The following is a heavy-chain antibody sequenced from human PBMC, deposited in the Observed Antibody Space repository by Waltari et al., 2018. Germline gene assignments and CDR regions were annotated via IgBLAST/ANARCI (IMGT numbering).Heavy chain of an antibody. V-gene: IGHV1-8*03. Sequence: QVQLVQSGAEVKKTGASVKVSCKASGYTFISYDINWVRQATGHGLEWMGWVNPNSDNTRYARKFQGRVTITRNTSISTAYMEVSGLRSEDTAVYYCAKDRGSSGWEYYFDYWGQGTLVTVSS. J-gene: IGHJ4*02. CDR3: AKDRGSSGWEYYFDY. CDR1: GYTFISYD. CDR2: VNPNSDNT. D-gene: IGHD6-19*01.